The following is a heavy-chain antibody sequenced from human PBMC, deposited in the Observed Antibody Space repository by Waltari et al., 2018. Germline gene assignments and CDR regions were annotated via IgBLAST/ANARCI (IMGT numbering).Heavy chain of an antibody. CDR1: GFTFSRYA. V-gene: IGHV3-33*06. CDR3: AKDGSASRLVRYYLDS. J-gene: IGHJ4*02. D-gene: IGHD2-8*02. CDR2: IWYDGSYK. Sequence: QVQLVESGGGVVQPGRSLRLSCAASGFTFSRYAMHWVRQAPGKGLDWVAVIWYDGSYKFYADSVKGRFSIARDNPKNTLHLQMDSLRAEDSAIYYCAKDGSASRLVRYYLDSWGPGTLVTVSS.